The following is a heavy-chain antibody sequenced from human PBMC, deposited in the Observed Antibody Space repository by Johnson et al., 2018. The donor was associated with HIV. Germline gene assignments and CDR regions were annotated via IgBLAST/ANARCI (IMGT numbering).Heavy chain of an antibody. CDR1: GFTFDDYA. CDR2: ISWNGATR. V-gene: IGHV3-9*01. CDR3: ARGAPQSSGSRRPYHAFDI. J-gene: IGHJ3*02. D-gene: IGHD3-22*01. Sequence: QLVESGGGLVQPGRSLRLSCAASGFTFDDYALHWIRQAPGKGLEWVSGISWNGATRGYADSVQGRFTISRADAKHSLYLQMNSLRAEDTAVYYCARGAPQSSGSRRPYHAFDIWGQGTMVTVSS.